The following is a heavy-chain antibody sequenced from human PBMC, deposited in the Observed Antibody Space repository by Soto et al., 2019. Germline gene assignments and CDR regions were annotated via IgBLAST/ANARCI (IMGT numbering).Heavy chain of an antibody. V-gene: IGHV3-23*01. CDR3: AKDGGHQESWAEQWLVQFLH. D-gene: IGHD6-19*01. CDR2: ISGSGGST. CDR1: GFTFSSYA. Sequence: GGSLRLSCAASGFTFSSYAMSWVRQAPGKGLEWVSAISGSGGSTYYADSVKGRFTISRDNSKNTLYLQMNSLRAEDTAVYYSAKDGGHQESWAEQWLVQFLHWGQGTLVTVSS. J-gene: IGHJ4*02.